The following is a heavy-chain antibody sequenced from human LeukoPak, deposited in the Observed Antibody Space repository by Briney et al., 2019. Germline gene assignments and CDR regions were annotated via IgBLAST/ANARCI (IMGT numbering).Heavy chain of an antibody. D-gene: IGHD3-10*01. V-gene: IGHV1-69*06. CDR2: IIPIFGTA. CDR1: GGTFSSYA. J-gene: IGHJ4*02. Sequence: GASVKVSCKASGGTFSSYAISWVRQAPGQGLEWMGGIIPIFGTANYAQKFQSRVTITADKSTSTAYMEPSSLRSEDTAVYYCARESRGRFGVPTEFDYWGQGTLVTVSS. CDR3: ARESRGRFGVPTEFDY.